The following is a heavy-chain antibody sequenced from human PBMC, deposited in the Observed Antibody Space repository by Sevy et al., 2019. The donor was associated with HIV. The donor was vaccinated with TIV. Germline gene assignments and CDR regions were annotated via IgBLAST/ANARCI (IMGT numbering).Heavy chain of an antibody. V-gene: IGHV3-21*01. J-gene: IGHJ4*02. D-gene: IGHD1-1*01. CDR2: ISGISNYI. CDR1: GFTFSSYS. CDR3: ARAGNWPYFDY. Sequence: GGSLRLSCAASGFTFSSYSMNWVRQAPGKGLEWVSSISGISNYIYYADSLKGRFTISRDNAKNSQYLQMNSLRAEDTAVYYCARAGNWPYFDYWGQGTLVTVSS.